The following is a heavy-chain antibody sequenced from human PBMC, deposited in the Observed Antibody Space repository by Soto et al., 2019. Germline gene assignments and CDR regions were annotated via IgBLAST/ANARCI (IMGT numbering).Heavy chain of an antibody. CDR2: INAGNGNT. CDR3: ARGLSGSYPDDAFDI. Sequence: QVQLVQSGAEVKKPGASVKVSCKASGYTFTSYAMHWVRQAPGXRLEWMGWINAGNGNTKYSQKFQGRVTITRDTSASTAYMELXXLRSEDTAVYYCARGLSGSYPDDAFDIWGQGTMVTVSS. D-gene: IGHD1-26*01. J-gene: IGHJ3*02. CDR1: GYTFTSYA. V-gene: IGHV1-3*01.